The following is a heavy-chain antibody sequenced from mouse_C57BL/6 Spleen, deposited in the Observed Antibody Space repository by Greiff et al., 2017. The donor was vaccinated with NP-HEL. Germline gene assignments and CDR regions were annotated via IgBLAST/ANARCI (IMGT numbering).Heavy chain of an antibody. V-gene: IGHV3-6*01. CDR3: AREDYIRAMDY. D-gene: IGHD1-3*01. CDR1: GYSITSGYY. CDR2: ISYDGSN. Sequence: VQLQQSGPGLVKPSQSLSLTCSVTGYSITSGYYWNWIRQFPGNKLEWMGYISYDGSNNYNPSLKNRISITRDTSKNQFFLKLNSVTTEDTATYYCAREDYIRAMDYWGQGTSVTVSS. J-gene: IGHJ4*01.